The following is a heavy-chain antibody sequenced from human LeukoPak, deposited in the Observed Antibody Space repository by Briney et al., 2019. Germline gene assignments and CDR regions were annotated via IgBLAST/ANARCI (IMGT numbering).Heavy chain of an antibody. Sequence: PSETLSLTCTVSGGSISSSSYYWGRIRQPPGKGLEWIGSIYYSGNTYYNPSLGGRVTISLDTSKNQFSLKLTSVTAGDTAVYYCARRSTKENGFDFWGQGTLVSVSS. V-gene: IGHV4-39*01. CDR1: GGSISSSSYY. CDR2: IYYSGNT. J-gene: IGHJ4*02. D-gene: IGHD1-1*01. CDR3: ARRSTKENGFDF.